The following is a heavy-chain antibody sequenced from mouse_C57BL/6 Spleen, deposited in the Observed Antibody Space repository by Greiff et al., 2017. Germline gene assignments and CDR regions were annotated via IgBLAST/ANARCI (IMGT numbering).Heavy chain of an antibody. CDR1: GYTFTDYY. V-gene: IGHV1-19*01. CDR3: ARLLLRGAMDY. J-gene: IGHJ4*01. CDR2: INPYNGGT. Sequence: EVQLQQSGPVLVKPGASVKMSCKASGYTFTDYYMNWVKQSHGKSLEWIGVINPYNGGTSYNQKFKGKATLTVDKSSSTAYMELNSLTSEDSAVYYCARLLLRGAMDYWGQGTSVTVSS. D-gene: IGHD1-1*01.